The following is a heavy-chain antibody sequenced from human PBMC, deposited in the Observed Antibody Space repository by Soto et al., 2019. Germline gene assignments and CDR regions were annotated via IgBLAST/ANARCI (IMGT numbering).Heavy chain of an antibody. J-gene: IGHJ4*02. D-gene: IGHD1-26*01. CDR3: ARRYGGNLDY. CDR2: IYYSGST. CDR1: GGSISSYY. Sequence: QVQLQESGPGLVKPSETLSLTCTVSGGSISSYYWSWIRQPPGKGLEWIGYIYYSGSTNYNPSLKXRVPISVDTSNNPFSLNLSSVPAADPAVYYCARRYGGNLDYWGQGTLVTVSS. V-gene: IGHV4-59*08.